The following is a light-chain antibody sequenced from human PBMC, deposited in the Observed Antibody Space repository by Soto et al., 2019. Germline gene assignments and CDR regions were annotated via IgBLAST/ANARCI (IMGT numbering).Light chain of an antibody. CDR1: QRVDYY. CDR3: QQRTGWPPAIT. V-gene: IGKV3-11*01. J-gene: IGKJ5*01. CDR2: DTS. Sequence: EIVSTQSPATLSLSPGERATLSCRASQRVDYYLAWYQQKSGQAPRLLIYDTSKRATGVPARFSGSGSGTDFTLTIGSLDPEDFAVYYCQQRTGWPPAITFGQGTRLEIK.